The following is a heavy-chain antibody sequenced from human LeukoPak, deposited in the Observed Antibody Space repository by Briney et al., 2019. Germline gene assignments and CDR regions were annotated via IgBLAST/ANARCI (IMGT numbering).Heavy chain of an antibody. J-gene: IGHJ3*02. CDR1: GGSISSGGYY. CDR3: ARGSRPDAFDI. CDR2: IYYSGST. V-gene: IGHV4-31*03. Sequence: SETLSLTCTVSGGSISSGGYYWSWIRQHPGKGLEWIGYIYYSGSTYYNPSLKSRVTISVDTSKNQFSLKLSSVTAADTAVYYCARGSRPDAFDIWGQGTMVTVSS.